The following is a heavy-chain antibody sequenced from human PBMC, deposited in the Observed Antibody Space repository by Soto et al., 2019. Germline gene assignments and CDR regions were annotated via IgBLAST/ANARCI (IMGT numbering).Heavy chain of an antibody. CDR1: GGTFSSYA. V-gene: IGHV1-69*13. D-gene: IGHD3-10*01. CDR3: ARSMRDPYYYGSGEYYYGMDV. CDR2: IIPIFGTA. J-gene: IGHJ6*02. Sequence: GASVKVSCKASGGTFSSYAISWVRQAPGQGLEWMGGIIPIFGTANYAQKLQGRVTITADESTSTAYMELSSLRSEDTAVYYCARSMRDPYYYGSGEYYYGMDVWGQGTTVTVSS.